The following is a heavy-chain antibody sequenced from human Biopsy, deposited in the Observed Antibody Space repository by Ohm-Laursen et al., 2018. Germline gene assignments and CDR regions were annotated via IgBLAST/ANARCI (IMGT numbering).Heavy chain of an antibody. CDR3: VRGRAY. V-gene: IGHV3-53*01. CDR1: GFTVSTTY. CDR2: IYLDSNT. J-gene: IGHJ4*02. Sequence: SLRLSCAATGFTVSTTYMSWVRQAPGKGLEWVSIIYLDSNTNYTDSVKGRFTISRDNSKNALYLQMNSLRPADTAKYYCVRGRAYWGQGTLVTVSS.